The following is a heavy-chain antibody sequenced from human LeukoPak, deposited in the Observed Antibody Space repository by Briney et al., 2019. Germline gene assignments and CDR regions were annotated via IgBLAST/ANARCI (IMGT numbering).Heavy chain of an antibody. D-gene: IGHD3-16*02. CDR2: IHHSGRL. Sequence: SETLSLTCAVYGGSFSGYYWSWIRQPPGKGLEWIGEIHHSGRLNYNPSLKSRVTISVDTSKNQFSLKLSSVTAADTAAYYCARVWGSYHYVDYWGQGTLVTVSS. CDR3: ARVWGSYHYVDY. CDR1: GGSFSGYY. J-gene: IGHJ4*02. V-gene: IGHV4-34*01.